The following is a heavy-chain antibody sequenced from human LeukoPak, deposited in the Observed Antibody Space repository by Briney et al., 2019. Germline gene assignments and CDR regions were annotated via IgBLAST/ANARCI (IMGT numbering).Heavy chain of an antibody. V-gene: IGHV3-9*01. CDR3: AEESGSGFLWPTYGMDV. J-gene: IGHJ6*02. CDR1: GFTFDDYA. Sequence: GRSLRLSCAASGFTFDDYAMHWVRQAPGKGLEWASGISWNSGSIGYADSVKGRFTISRDNAKNSLYLQMNSLRAEDTALYYCAEESGSGFLWPTYGMDVWGQGTTVTVSS. CDR2: ISWNSGSI. D-gene: IGHD3-22*01.